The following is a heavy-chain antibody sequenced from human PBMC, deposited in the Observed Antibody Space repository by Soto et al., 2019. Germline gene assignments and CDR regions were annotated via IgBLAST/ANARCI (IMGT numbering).Heavy chain of an antibody. J-gene: IGHJ4*02. Sequence: SVKVSCKASGGTFSSYAISWVRQAPGQGLEWMGGIIPIFGTANYAQKFQGRVTITADESTSTAYMELSSLRSEDTAVYYCAREAARHDFWSGYSARKFFDYWGQGTLVTVSS. D-gene: IGHD3-3*01. V-gene: IGHV1-69*13. CDR2: IIPIFGTA. CDR1: GGTFSSYA. CDR3: AREAARHDFWSGYSARKFFDY.